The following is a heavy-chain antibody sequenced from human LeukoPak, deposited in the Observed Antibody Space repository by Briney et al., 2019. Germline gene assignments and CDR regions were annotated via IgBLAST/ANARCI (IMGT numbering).Heavy chain of an antibody. CDR1: GGSFSGYY. D-gene: IGHD5-12*01. J-gene: IGHJ4*02. CDR3: ARNVEMATIVAVIYYFDY. Sequence: SETLSLTCAVYGGSFSGYYWSWIRQPPGKGLEWIGEINHSGSTYYNPSLKSRVTISVDTSKNQFSLKLSSVTAADTAVYYCARNVEMATIVAVIYYFDYWGQGTLVTVSS. V-gene: IGHV4-34*01. CDR2: INHSGST.